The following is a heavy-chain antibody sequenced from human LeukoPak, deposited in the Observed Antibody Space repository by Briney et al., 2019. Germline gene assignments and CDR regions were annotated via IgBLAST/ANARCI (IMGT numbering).Heavy chain of an antibody. J-gene: IGHJ4*02. CDR3: ARDSTGSYFRLGY. Sequence: GGSLRLSXAVSGFTFSSCDMNWVRQAPGKGLEWVSYISTRGSSRSYADSVKGRFTISRDNAKNSLYLQMHSLRADDTAVYYCARDSTGSYFRLGYWGQGTLVTVSS. V-gene: IGHV3-48*03. D-gene: IGHD1-26*01. CDR2: ISTRGSSR. CDR1: GFTFSSCD.